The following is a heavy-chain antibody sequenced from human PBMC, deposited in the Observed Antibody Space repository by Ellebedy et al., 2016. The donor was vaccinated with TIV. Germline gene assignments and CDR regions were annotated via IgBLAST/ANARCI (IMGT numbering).Heavy chain of an antibody. CDR1: GFTVSSNY. D-gene: IGHD2-8*02. Sequence: GGSLRLSCVASGFTVSSNYMFWVRQAPGKGLEWVALQHSTDIPYYADSVRGRFTVSRDDSQNILFLQMNNLRGDDTAVYYCARTDCSGRSCYSFFNHWGQGTLVTVSS. CDR2: QHSTDIP. V-gene: IGHV3-53*01. CDR3: ARTDCSGRSCYSFFNH. J-gene: IGHJ1*01.